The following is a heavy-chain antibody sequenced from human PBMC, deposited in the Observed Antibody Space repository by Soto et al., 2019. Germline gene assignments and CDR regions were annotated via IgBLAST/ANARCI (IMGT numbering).Heavy chain of an antibody. J-gene: IGHJ4*02. CDR1: GGTFSSYT. CDR3: ARDSGYYYGLGFDC. CDR2: IIPILGIA. Sequence: QVQLVQSGAEVKKPGSSVKVSCKASGGTFSSYTISWVRQAPGQGLEWMGRIIPILGIANYAQKFQGRVTITADKSTSTAYMELSSLRSEDTAVYYCARDSGYYYGLGFDCWGQGTLVTVSS. D-gene: IGHD5-12*01. V-gene: IGHV1-69*08.